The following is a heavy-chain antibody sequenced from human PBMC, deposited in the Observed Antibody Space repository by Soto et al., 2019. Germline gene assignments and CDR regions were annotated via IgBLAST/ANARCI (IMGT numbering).Heavy chain of an antibody. J-gene: IGHJ6*02. CDR1: GYSFTTYW. D-gene: IGHD6-19*01. CDR3: ARSRRGAYSSGWYSPSGYYNYGIDV. Sequence: PVESLKISDKASGYSFTTYWIGWVRQMPRKGLEWMGIIYPGDSDTKYSPSLQGQVSISADTSISTAYLQWTSLKASDTAMYYCARSRRGAYSSGWYSPSGYYNYGIDVWGQGTKVTVSS. CDR2: IYPGDSDT. V-gene: IGHV5-51*01.